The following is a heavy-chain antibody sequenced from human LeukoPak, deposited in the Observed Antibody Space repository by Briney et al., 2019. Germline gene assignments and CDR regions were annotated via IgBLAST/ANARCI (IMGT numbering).Heavy chain of an antibody. D-gene: IGHD3-22*01. V-gene: IGHV3-7*01. CDR2: IKQDGSEK. Sequence: PGGSLRLSCAASGFTFSSCWMSWVRQAPGKGLEWVANIKQDGSEKYYVDSVKGRFTISRDNAKNSLYLQMNSLRAEDTAVYYCARDLGHTYYYDSSGNESVDAFDIWGQGTMVTVSS. J-gene: IGHJ3*02. CDR3: ARDLGHTYYYDSSGNESVDAFDI. CDR1: GFTFSSCW.